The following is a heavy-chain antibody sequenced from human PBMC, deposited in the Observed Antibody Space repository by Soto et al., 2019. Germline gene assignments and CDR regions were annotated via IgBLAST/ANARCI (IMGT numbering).Heavy chain of an antibody. Sequence: LSLTCAVSGYSISSSNWWGWIRQPPGKGLEWIGYIYYSGSTYYNPSLKSRVTMSVDTSKNQFSLKLSSVTAVDTAVYYCARSHFWSGYYGWYFDLWGRGTLVTVSS. CDR2: IYYSGST. D-gene: IGHD3-3*02. V-gene: IGHV4-28*01. CDR1: GYSISSSNW. CDR3: ARSHFWSGYYGWYFDL. J-gene: IGHJ2*01.